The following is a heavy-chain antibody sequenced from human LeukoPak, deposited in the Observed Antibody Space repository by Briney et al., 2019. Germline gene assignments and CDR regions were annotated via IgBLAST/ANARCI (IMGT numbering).Heavy chain of an antibody. CDR1: GYTFTRYG. V-gene: IGHV1-18*01. CDR3: ARVIYDFWSGYALEGDY. D-gene: IGHD3-3*01. J-gene: IGHJ4*02. CDR2: ISAYNGNT. Sequence: ASVNVSCKASGYTFTRYGISWVRQAPGQGLEWMGWISAYNGNTNYAQKLQGRVTMTTDTSTSTAYMELRSLRSDDTAVYYCARVIYDFWSGYALEGDYWGQGTLVTVSS.